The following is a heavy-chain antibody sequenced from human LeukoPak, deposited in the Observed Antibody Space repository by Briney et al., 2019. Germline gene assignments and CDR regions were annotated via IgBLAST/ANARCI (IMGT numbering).Heavy chain of an antibody. CDR3: ARGQSSSGWYVVYNWFDP. CDR1: GYSISSGYY. J-gene: IGHJ5*02. Sequence: PSETLSLTCSVSGYSISSGYYWGWIRQPPGKGLEWIGSIYHSGSTYYNPSLKSRVTISVDTSKNQFSLKLSPVTAADTAVYYCARGQSSSGWYVVYNWFDPWGQGTLVTVSS. D-gene: IGHD6-19*01. V-gene: IGHV4-38-2*02. CDR2: IYHSGST.